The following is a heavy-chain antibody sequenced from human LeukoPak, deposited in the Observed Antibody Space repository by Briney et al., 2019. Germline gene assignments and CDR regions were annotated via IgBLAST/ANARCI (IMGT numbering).Heavy chain of an antibody. CDR2: IYYSGST. V-gene: IGHV4-59*01. J-gene: IGHJ4*02. CDR3: ARDAMFDYYFDY. D-gene: IGHD3-9*01. Sequence: SETLSLTCTVSGGSISSYYWSWIRQPPGKGLEWIGYIYYSGSTNYNPSPKSRVTISVDTSKNQFSLKLSSVTAADTAVYYCARDAMFDYYFDYWGQGTLVTVSS. CDR1: GGSISSYY.